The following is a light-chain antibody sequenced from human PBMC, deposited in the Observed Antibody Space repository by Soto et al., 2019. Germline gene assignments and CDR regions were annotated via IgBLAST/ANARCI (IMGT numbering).Light chain of an antibody. CDR1: HNIYNY. CDR3: QHYDNLPLT. Sequence: DIQMTQSPSSLSASVGDRVTIACQASHNIYNYLNWYHQKPGKAPKLLIFDASNLERGVPSRFSGSGSRTHVSLSINNLQPEDVGTYFCQHYDNLPLTFGGGTKVEI. J-gene: IGKJ4*01. V-gene: IGKV1-33*01. CDR2: DAS.